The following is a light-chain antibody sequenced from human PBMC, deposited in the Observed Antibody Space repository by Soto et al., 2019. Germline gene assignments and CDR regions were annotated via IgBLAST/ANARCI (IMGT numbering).Light chain of an antibody. CDR2: DAS. V-gene: IGKV3-11*01. CDR1: QSVSSY. Sequence: EIVLTQSPATLSLSPGERATLSCRASQSVSSYLAWYQQKPGQAPRLLIYDASNRATGIPARFSGSGSGTDFTLTISRLEPGDFAVYYCQRRSNMFGQGTKVDIK. CDR3: QRRSNM. J-gene: IGKJ1*01.